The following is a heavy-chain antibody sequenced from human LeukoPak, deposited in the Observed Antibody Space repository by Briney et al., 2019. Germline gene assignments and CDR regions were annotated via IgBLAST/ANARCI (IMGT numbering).Heavy chain of an antibody. V-gene: IGHV1-8*01. CDR3: AREDTAMVTDN. CDR2: MNPNSGNT. Sequence: ASVKVSCKASGYTFTSYDINWVRQATGQGLEWMGWMNPNSGNTGYAQKFQGRVTMTRDTSISTAYMELSRLRSDDTAVYYCAREDTAMVTDNWGQGTLVTVSS. J-gene: IGHJ4*02. CDR1: GYTFTSYD. D-gene: IGHD5-18*01.